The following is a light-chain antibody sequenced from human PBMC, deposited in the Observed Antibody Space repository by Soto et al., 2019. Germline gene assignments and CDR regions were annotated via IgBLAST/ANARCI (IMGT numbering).Light chain of an antibody. Sequence: QSALTQPASVSGSPGQSITISCTGTSSDVGGYNYVSWYQQHPGKAPKLMIYDVTNRPSGVSARFSGSKSGNTASLSISGLQAEDEADYYCSSFSTSSINCLFGGGTKLTVL. CDR1: SSDVGGYNY. V-gene: IGLV2-14*03. CDR2: DVT. J-gene: IGLJ3*02. CDR3: SSFSTSSINCL.